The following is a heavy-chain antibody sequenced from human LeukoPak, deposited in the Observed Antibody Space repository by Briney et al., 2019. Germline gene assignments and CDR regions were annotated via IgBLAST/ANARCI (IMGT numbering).Heavy chain of an antibody. V-gene: IGHV1-8*01. CDR3: ARGGNYDILTGYYSPYYYYGMDV. D-gene: IGHD3-9*01. CDR1: GYTFTSYD. J-gene: IGHJ6*02. CDR2: MNPNSGNT. Sequence: GASVKVSCKASGYTFTSYDINWVRQATGQGLEWMGWMNPNSGNTGYAQKFQGRVTMTRNTSISTAYMELSSLRSEDTAVYYCARGGNYDILTGYYSPYYYYGMDVWGQGTTVTVSS.